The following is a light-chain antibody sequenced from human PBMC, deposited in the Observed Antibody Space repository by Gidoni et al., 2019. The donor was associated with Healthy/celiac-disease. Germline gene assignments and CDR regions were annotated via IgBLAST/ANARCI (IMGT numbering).Light chain of an antibody. J-gene: IGLJ1*01. Sequence: SYELTQPLSVSVALGQTARITCGGNNIGSKNVHWYQQKPGQAPVLVIYRDSNRPAGIAERFSGSNSGNTATLTISRAQAGDEADYYCQVWDSSTGVFGTGTKVTVL. CDR1: NIGSKN. CDR3: QVWDSSTGV. CDR2: RDS. V-gene: IGLV3-9*01.